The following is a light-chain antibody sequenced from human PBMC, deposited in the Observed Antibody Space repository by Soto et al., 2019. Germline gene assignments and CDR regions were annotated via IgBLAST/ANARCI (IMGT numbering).Light chain of an antibody. CDR2: NTN. Sequence: QAVVTQSPSASGTPGQRVTISCSGSSSNIGSNAVNWYQQLPGTAPKLLIYNTNQRPSGAPDRFSGSKSGTSASLAISGLQSEDEADYYCATWDDSPRDVVFGGGTKLTVL. V-gene: IGLV1-44*01. CDR3: ATWDDSPRDVV. J-gene: IGLJ2*01. CDR1: SSNIGSNA.